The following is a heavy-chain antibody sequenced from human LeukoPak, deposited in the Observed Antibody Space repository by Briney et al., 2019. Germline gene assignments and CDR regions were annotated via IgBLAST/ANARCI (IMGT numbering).Heavy chain of an antibody. V-gene: IGHV3-7*03. J-gene: IGHJ4*02. CDR3: ARGGGYYFGF. Sequence: GGSLRLSCAASGFTFRHYYMNWVRLAPGGGLAWVANIREDGSVDTYEASVKGRFTISRDNARNSVFLQMNSLRAEDTAVYYCARGGGYYFGFWGQGTPVTVSS. CDR2: IREDGSVD. CDR1: GFTFRHYY.